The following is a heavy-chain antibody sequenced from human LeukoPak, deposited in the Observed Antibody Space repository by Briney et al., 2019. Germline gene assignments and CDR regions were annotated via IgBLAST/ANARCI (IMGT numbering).Heavy chain of an antibody. J-gene: IGHJ5*02. D-gene: IGHD3-9*01. CDR2: IKQDGSEI. V-gene: IGHV3-7*01. CDR1: GFTFSTYW. Sequence: GGSLRLSCAASGFTFSTYWMSWVRQAPGKGLEWVANIKQDGSEIYYVDSVKGRFTISRDNAKNSLYLQMNSLRAEDTAVYYCARERGYDILTGSLGWFDPWGQGTLVTVSS. CDR3: ARERGYDILTGSLGWFDP.